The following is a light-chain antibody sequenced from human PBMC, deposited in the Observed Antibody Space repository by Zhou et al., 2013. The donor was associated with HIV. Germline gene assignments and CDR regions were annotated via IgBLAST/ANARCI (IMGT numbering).Light chain of an antibody. J-gene: IGKJ5*01. Sequence: EVVLTQSPGTLSLSPGEIATLSCRASQSVSSSYLAWYQQKPGQAPRLLIYGASSRATGIPAKFSGSGSGTEFTLTISSLQSEDFAVYYCQEYDSWPPGITFGQGTRLEI. V-gene: IGKV3-20*01. CDR2: GAS. CDR1: QSVSSSY. CDR3: QEYDSWPPGIT.